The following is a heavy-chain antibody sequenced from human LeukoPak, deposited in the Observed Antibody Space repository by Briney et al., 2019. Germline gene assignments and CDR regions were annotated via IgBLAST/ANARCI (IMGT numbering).Heavy chain of an antibody. D-gene: IGHD4-17*01. CDR3: ARHNGDTKIDF. CDR1: GGSISSGSYY. Sequence: SETLSLTCTVSGGSISSGSYYWGWLRQPPGKGLEWTGSIYYSGTTYYNPSLKSRVTISVDTSKNQFSLKMSSVTTADTAVYYCARHNGDTKIDFWGQGTLVTVSS. CDR2: IYYSGTT. J-gene: IGHJ4*02. V-gene: IGHV4-39*01.